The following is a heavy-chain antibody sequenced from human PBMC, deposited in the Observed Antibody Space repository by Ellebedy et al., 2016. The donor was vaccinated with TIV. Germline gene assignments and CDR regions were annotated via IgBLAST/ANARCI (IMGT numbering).Heavy chain of an antibody. Sequence: GESLKISCAASGFTLSSQWTSWVRQAPGKGLEWVACIKGDGSEEHYVDSVKGRFTISRDNSKNTLYLLLNSLRAEDTAVYYCARFFESGSTGDYWGQGTLVTVSS. CDR3: ARFFESGSTGDY. CDR2: IKGDGSEE. V-gene: IGHV3-7*03. CDR1: GFTLSSQW. J-gene: IGHJ4*02. D-gene: IGHD3-10*01.